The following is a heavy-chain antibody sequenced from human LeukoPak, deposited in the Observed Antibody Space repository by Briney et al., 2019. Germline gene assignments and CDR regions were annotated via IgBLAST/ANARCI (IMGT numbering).Heavy chain of an antibody. CDR3: ARVPVIEVAATDWFDP. CDR2: IYYSGST. Sequence: SETLSLTCTVSGGSISSYYWSWIRQPPGKGLEWIGYIYYSGSTNYNPSLKSRVTISVDTSKNQFSLKLISVTAADTAVYYCARVPVIEVAATDWFDPWGQGTLVTVSS. V-gene: IGHV4-59*01. D-gene: IGHD2-15*01. CDR1: GGSISSYY. J-gene: IGHJ5*02.